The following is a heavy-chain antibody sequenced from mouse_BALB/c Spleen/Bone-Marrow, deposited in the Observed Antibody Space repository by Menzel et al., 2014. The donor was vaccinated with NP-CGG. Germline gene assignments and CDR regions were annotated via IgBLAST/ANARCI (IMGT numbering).Heavy chain of an antibody. Sequence: EVQVVESGGGLVQPGGSLKLSCAASGFDFSSYWMSWVRQAPGKRLEWIGEINPDSNTINYTPSLKDKFIISRDNAKNTLYLQISKVRSEDTALYYCARIGYYGWFAYWGQGTLVTVSA. V-gene: IGHV4-1*02. CDR1: GFDFSSYW. CDR2: INPDSNTI. J-gene: IGHJ3*01. CDR3: ARIGYYGWFAY. D-gene: IGHD2-3*01.